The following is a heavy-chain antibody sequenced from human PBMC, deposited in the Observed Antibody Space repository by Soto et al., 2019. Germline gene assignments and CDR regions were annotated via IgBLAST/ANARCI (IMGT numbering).Heavy chain of an antibody. CDR1: GGSISSGGSY. V-gene: IGHV4-30-4*01. CDR2: IYYSGNT. D-gene: IGHD2-2*01. Sequence: QVQLQESGPGLVKPSQTLSLTCTVSGGSISSGGSYWGWIRQPPGKGLEWIGYIYYSGNTILNPSRRSRVTLSVDTSKNQFSLNLSSVTAADTAVYYCVRYCSTTKCPFDYWGQGTLVTVSS. J-gene: IGHJ4*02. CDR3: VRYCSTTKCPFDY.